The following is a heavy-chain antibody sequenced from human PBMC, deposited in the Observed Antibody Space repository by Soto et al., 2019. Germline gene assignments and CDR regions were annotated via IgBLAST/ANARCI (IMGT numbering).Heavy chain of an antibody. J-gene: IGHJ4*02. V-gene: IGHV3-30-3*01. CDR1: GFTLSSYA. D-gene: IGHD2-15*01. CDR3: ARLYCSGGYCYFVY. Sequence: QVQLVESGGGVVQPGRSLRLSCAASGFTLSSYAMHWVRQAPGKGLGWVAVISYDGSDKYYADSVKGRFTISRDNSKNTLFLQMNTLRPEDTAVYYCARLYCSGGYCYFVYWGQGTLVTVSS. CDR2: ISYDGSDK.